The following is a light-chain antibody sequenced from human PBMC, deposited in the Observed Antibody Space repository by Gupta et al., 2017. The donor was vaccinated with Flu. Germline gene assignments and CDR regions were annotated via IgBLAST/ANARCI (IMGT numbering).Light chain of an antibody. CDR3: AAWDDSLNGDV. V-gene: IGLV1-44*01. Sequence: QSVLTQPPSASGTPGQRVTISCSGSSSNIGTNAVNWYQQRPGTAPKLLIYNDNLRPSGVPARFSGSKSGTSASLAISGLQSEDEADYYCAAWDDSLNGDVFGTGTKVTVL. J-gene: IGLJ1*01. CDR1: SSNIGTNA. CDR2: NDN.